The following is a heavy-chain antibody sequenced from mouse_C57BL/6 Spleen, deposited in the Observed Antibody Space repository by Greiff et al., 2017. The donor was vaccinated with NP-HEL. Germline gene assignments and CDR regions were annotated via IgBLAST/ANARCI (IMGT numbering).Heavy chain of an antibody. CDR2: IHPNSGST. CDR1: GYTFTSYW. CDR3: ARDGVYYGSSYFDY. V-gene: IGHV1-64*01. J-gene: IGHJ2*01. Sequence: QVQLQQSGAELVKPGASVKLSCKASGYTFTSYWMHWVKQRPGQGLEWIGMIHPNSGSTNYNEKFKSKATLTVDKSSSTAYMQLSSLTSEDSAVYYCARDGVYYGSSYFDYWGQGTTLTVSS. D-gene: IGHD1-1*01.